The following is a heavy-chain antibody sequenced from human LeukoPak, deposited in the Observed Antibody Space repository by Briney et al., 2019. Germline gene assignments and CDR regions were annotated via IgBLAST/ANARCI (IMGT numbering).Heavy chain of an antibody. D-gene: IGHD2-2*01. CDR3: ARIFCSSTSCYFFDY. J-gene: IGHJ4*02. CDR2: INPNSGGT. V-gene: IGHV1-2*02. Sequence: ASVKVSCKASGYTFSGYYMHWVRQAPGQGLEWMGWINPNSGGTNYAQKFQGRATMTRDTSISTAYMELSRLRSDDTAVYYCARIFCSSTSCYFFDYWGQGTLVTASS. CDR1: GYTFSGYY.